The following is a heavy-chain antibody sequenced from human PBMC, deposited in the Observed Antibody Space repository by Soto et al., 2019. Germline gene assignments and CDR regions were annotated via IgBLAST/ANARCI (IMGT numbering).Heavy chain of an antibody. Sequence: QLQLQESGSGLVKPSQTLSLTCAVSGGSISSGGYSWSWIRQPPGKGLEWIGYIYHSGSTYYNPSLKSRVTMSVDRSKNQFSLKLSSVTAADTAVDYCATRRIAACPQQWYWGQGTLVTVSS. CDR2: IYHSGST. V-gene: IGHV4-30-2*01. CDR1: GGSISSGGYS. J-gene: IGHJ4*02. CDR3: ATRRIAACPQQWY. D-gene: IGHD6-25*01.